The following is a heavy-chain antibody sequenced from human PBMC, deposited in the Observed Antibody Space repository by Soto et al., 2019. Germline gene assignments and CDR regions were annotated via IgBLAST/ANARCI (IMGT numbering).Heavy chain of an antibody. CDR3: ARGRRLDTHYSDGSGYYTDY. D-gene: IGHD3-22*01. V-gene: IGHV4-31*03. Sequence: KSSETLSLTCTVSGGSTSSGGYYWGWIRQYPGKALEWIGYVYNSGTTFYNPSLKSRSAISVDTSGNQFSLKLSSVTAADTAVYFCARGRRLDTHYSDGSGYYTDYWARGTLVTVSS. J-gene: IGHJ4*02. CDR2: VYNSGTT. CDR1: GGSTSSGGYY.